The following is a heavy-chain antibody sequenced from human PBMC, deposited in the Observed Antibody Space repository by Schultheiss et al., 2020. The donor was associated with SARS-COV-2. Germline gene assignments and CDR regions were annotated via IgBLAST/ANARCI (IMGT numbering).Heavy chain of an antibody. CDR1: GGTFSSYA. CDR2: IIPIFGTA. CDR3: ARLGGDYEGEAYYYYGMDV. J-gene: IGHJ6*02. V-gene: IGHV1-69*06. Sequence: SVKVSCKASGGTFSSYAISWVRQAPGQGLEWMGGIIPIFGTANYAQKFQGRVTITADKSTSTAYMELSSLRSEDTAVYYCARLGGDYEGEAYYYYGMDVWGQGTTVTVSS. D-gene: IGHD4-17*01.